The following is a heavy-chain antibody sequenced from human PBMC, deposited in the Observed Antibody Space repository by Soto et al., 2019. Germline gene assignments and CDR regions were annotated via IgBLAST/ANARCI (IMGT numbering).Heavy chain of an antibody. V-gene: IGHV4-34*01. Sequence: SETLSLTCAVYGGSFSGYYWSWIRQPPGKGLEWIGEINHSGSTNYNPSLKSRVIISVDTSKNQFSLKLSSVTAADTAVYYCARNGSYYDFGSGYYFGGGMDVWGQGTTVTVSS. J-gene: IGHJ6*02. CDR1: GGSFSGYY. CDR3: ARNGSYYDFGSGYYFGGGMDV. CDR2: INHSGST. D-gene: IGHD3-3*01.